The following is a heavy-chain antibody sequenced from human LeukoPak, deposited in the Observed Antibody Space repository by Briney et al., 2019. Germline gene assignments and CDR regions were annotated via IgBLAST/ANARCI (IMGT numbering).Heavy chain of an antibody. CDR3: AKAVTPDY. CDR2: ISGSGGST. CDR1: GFTLSSYG. Sequence: AGGSLRLSCAAAGFTLSSYGMSWVRQAPGKGLEWVSAISGSGGSTYYADSVKGRFTISRDNSKNTLYLQMNSLRAEDTAVYYCAKAVTPDYWGQGTLVTVSS. J-gene: IGHJ4*02. V-gene: IGHV3-23*01. D-gene: IGHD2-21*02.